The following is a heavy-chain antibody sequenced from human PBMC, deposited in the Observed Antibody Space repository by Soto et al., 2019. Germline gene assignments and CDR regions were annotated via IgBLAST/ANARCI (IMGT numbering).Heavy chain of an antibody. CDR2: IDPSDSYT. CDR3: ARHPRIAARPTNWFDP. D-gene: IGHD6-6*01. V-gene: IGHV5-10-1*01. CDR1: GYSFTSYW. Sequence: PGESLKISCKGSGYSFTSYWIIFLRHIPVKGLEWMGRIDPSDSYTNYSPSFQGHVTISADKSISTAYLQWSSLKASDTAMYYCARHPRIAARPTNWFDPWGQGTLVTVSS. J-gene: IGHJ5*02.